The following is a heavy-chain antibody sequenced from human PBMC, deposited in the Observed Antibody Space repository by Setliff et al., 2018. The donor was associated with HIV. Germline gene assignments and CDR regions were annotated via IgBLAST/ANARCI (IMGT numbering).Heavy chain of an antibody. CDR1: GFNFRSYS. CDR2: INSDGSST. Sequence: PGGSLRLSCLGSGFNFRSYSMHWVRQAPGKGLVWVSRINSDGSSTSYADSVKGRFTISRDNAKNTLYLQMNSLRAEDTAVYYCAKGGHYSHFDYWGQGSQVTVSS. CDR3: AKGGHYSHFDY. J-gene: IGHJ4*02. V-gene: IGHV3-74*01. D-gene: IGHD2-21*01.